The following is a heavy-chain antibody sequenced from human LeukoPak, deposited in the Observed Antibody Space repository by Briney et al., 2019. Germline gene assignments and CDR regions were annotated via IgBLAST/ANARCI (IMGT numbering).Heavy chain of an antibody. CDR2: IRYDGSNK. Sequence: GGSLRLSCAASGFTFSSYGMHWVRQAPGKGLEGGAFIRYDGSNKYYADSVKGRFTISRDNSKNTLYLQMNSLRAEDTAVYYCAKDGGYSSGWSASFDYWGQGTLVTVSS. D-gene: IGHD6-19*01. CDR1: GFTFSSYG. J-gene: IGHJ4*02. CDR3: AKDGGYSSGWSASFDY. V-gene: IGHV3-30*02.